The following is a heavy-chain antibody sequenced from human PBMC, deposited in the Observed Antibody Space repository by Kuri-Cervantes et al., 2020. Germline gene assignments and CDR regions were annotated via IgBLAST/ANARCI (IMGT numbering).Heavy chain of an antibody. Sequence: ASVKVSCKASGYTFTYRYLHWVRQAPGQGLEWMGIINPSGGSTSYAQKFQGRVTMTRDTSTSTVYMELSSLRSDDTAVYYCARGGSGYYWVFDYWGQGTLVTVSS. D-gene: IGHD3-22*01. CDR2: INPSGGST. V-gene: IGHV1-46*01. J-gene: IGHJ4*02. CDR1: GYTFTYRY. CDR3: ARGGSGYYWVFDY.